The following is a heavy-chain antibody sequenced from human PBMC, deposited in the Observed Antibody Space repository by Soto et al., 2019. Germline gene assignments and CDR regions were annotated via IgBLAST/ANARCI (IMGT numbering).Heavy chain of an antibody. Sequence: QVQLVQSGAEVKKPGASVKVSCKASGYTFTGYYMHWVRQAPGQGLEWMGWINPNSGGTNYAQKFQGWVTMTRDTSISTAYTELSRLRSDDTAVYYCARDLKKVHPYYYDSQNWFDPWGQGTLVTVSS. J-gene: IGHJ5*02. V-gene: IGHV1-2*04. CDR2: INPNSGGT. CDR3: ARDLKKVHPYYYDSQNWFDP. D-gene: IGHD3-22*01. CDR1: GYTFTGYY.